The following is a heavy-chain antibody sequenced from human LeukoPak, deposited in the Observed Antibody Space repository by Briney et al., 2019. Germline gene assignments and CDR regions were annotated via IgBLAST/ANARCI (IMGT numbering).Heavy chain of an antibody. Sequence: SETLSLTCTVSGGSISSYYWSWIRQPPGKGLEWIGYIYYSGSTNYNPSLKSRVTISVDTSKNQFSLKLSSVTAADTAVYYCARVWFGELSQWFDPWGQGTLVTVSS. J-gene: IGHJ5*02. D-gene: IGHD3-10*01. CDR1: GGSISSYY. CDR3: ARVWFGELSQWFDP. CDR2: IYYSGST. V-gene: IGHV4-59*01.